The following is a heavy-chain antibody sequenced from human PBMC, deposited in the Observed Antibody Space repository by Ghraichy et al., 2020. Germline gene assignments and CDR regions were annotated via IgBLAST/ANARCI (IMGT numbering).Heavy chain of an antibody. CDR3: AKDSSSGDCSSIACYIPNWFDS. CDR2: IRGGSTDDT. V-gene: IGHV3-23*01. D-gene: IGHD2-2*01. CDR1: GFTFSSYA. J-gene: IGHJ5*01. Sequence: GGSLRLSCAASGFTFSSYAMSWVRQAPGKGLEWVSSIRGGSTDDTYYADSVRGRFTISRDNSKNTLFLQMNSLRAEDTAVYYCAKDSSSGDCSSIACYIPNWFDSWGQGTLVTVSS.